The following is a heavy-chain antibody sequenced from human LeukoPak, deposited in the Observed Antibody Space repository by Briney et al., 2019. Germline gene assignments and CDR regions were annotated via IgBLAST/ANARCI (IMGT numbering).Heavy chain of an antibody. CDR1: GFTFSSYA. D-gene: IGHD7-27*01. CDR3: ARENWANDY. CDR2: ISGSGGST. J-gene: IGHJ4*02. Sequence: GGSLRLSCAASGFTFSSYAMSWVRQAPGKGLEWVSAISGSGGSTYYADSVKGRFTISRDNAKNSLYLQMNSLKAEDTAVYYCARENWANDYWGQGTLVTVSS. V-gene: IGHV3-23*01.